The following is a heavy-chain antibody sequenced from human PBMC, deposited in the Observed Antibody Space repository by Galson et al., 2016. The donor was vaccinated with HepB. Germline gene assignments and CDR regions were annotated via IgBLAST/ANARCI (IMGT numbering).Heavy chain of an antibody. V-gene: IGHV4-4*07. J-gene: IGHJ4*02. D-gene: IGHD1-7*01. CDR1: GGSFDSYY. CDR3: ARDVDGNYLFDY. Sequence: LSLTCTVSGGSFDSYYWSWIRQPAGKGLEWIGRISVSESTKYNPSLKSRVSMSIDRSKKHFSLKLSSPTAADTAVYYCARDVDGNYLFDYWGQGILVTLS. CDR2: ISVSEST.